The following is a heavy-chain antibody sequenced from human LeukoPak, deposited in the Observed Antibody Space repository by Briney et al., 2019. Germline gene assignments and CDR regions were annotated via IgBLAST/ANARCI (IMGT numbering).Heavy chain of an antibody. Sequence: WASVKVSCKASGYNFTGYYLHWVRQAPGQGLEWMGWINPHSGDTEYAQKFQGRVTMTRDTFISTAYLELSRLKSDDTAVYYCATSGPDFLPVSPLLDYWGQGTLVTVSS. D-gene: IGHD2/OR15-2a*01. CDR1: GYNFTGYY. J-gene: IGHJ4*02. CDR3: ATSGPDFLPVSPLLDY. V-gene: IGHV1-2*02. CDR2: INPHSGDT.